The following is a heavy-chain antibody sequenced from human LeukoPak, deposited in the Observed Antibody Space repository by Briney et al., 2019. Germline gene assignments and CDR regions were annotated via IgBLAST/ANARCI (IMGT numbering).Heavy chain of an antibody. CDR1: GGSFSGYY. V-gene: IGHV4-34*01. J-gene: IGHJ6*02. Sequence: PSETLSLTCAVYGGSFSGYYWSWIRQPPGKGLEWIGEINHSGSTNYNPSLKSRVTISVDTSKNQFFLKLSSVTAADTAVYYCARGYRVCSGGSCYREYYYYYGMDVWGQGTTVTVSS. CDR3: ARGYRVCSGGSCYREYYYYYGMDV. CDR2: INHSGST. D-gene: IGHD2-15*01.